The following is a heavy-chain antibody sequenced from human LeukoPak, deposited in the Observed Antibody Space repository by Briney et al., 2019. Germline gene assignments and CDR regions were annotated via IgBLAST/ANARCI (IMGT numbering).Heavy chain of an antibody. D-gene: IGHD3-3*01. V-gene: IGHV3-21*01. CDR1: GFTFSSYS. Sequence: GGSLRLSCAASGFTFSSYSMNWVRQAPGKGLEWVSSISSSSSYIYYADSVKGRFTISRDNAKNSLYLQMNSLRAEDTAVYYCARAKGGHYDFWSGYYTGGIDYWGQGTLVTVSS. CDR3: ARAKGGHYDFWSGYYTGGIDY. CDR2: ISSSSSYI. J-gene: IGHJ4*02.